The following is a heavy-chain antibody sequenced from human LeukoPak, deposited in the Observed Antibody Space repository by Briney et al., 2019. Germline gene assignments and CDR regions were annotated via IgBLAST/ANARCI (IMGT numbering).Heavy chain of an antibody. D-gene: IGHD5/OR15-5a*01. CDR3: AREPSGNFGQLVSSAEYFQH. V-gene: IGHV3-30-3*01. CDR1: GFTFSNYA. J-gene: IGHJ1*01. Sequence: PGGPLRLSCATSGFTFSNYAIHWVRQAPGKGLEWVADISFDGDNEYYADSVRGRFMIARGNSKNTVYLQMNSLTIEDTAVYYCAREPSGNFGQLVSSAEYFQHWGQGTRVTVSS. CDR2: ISFDGDNE.